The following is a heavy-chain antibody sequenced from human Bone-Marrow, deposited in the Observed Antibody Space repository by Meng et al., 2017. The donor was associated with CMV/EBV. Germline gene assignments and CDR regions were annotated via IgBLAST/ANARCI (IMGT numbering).Heavy chain of an antibody. CDR1: GFTFSSYS. V-gene: IGHV3-21*01. Sequence: GESLKISCAASGFTFSSYSMNWVRQAPGKGLEWVSSISSSSSYIYYADSVKGRFTISRDNAKNSLYLQMNSLRAEDTAVYYCARDPVVSGDYYFDYWGQGKLVTVSS. J-gene: IGHJ4*02. CDR2: ISSSSSYI. CDR3: ARDPVVSGDYYFDY. D-gene: IGHD2-15*01.